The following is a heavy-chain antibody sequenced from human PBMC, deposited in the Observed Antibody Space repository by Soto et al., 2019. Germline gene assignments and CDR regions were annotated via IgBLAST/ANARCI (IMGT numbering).Heavy chain of an antibody. Sequence: QVKLVQSGAEVKKPGTSVKVSCQASGYTFKNFAMNWVRQAPGQGLEGMGWISAYNGNTNFAQKFQGRVTMTPDTSTDTAYMELGSLTSADTAIYYCARDRSVAGTPSYFDAGGQGSLVTVSS. CDR2: ISAYNGNT. J-gene: IGHJ5*02. D-gene: IGHD6-19*01. CDR1: GYTFKNFA. V-gene: IGHV1-18*01. CDR3: ARDRSVAGTPSYFDA.